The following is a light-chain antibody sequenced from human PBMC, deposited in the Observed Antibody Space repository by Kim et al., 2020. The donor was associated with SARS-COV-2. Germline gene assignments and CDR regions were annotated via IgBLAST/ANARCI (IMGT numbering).Light chain of an antibody. CDR2: VNSDGSH. V-gene: IGLV4-69*01. J-gene: IGLJ3*02. CDR1: SGHSSYA. CDR3: QTWGPGIRV. Sequence: QLALTQSPSASASLGASVKLTCALSSGHSSYAIAWHQQQPEKGPRYLIKVNSDGSHTKGDGIPDRFSGSTSGAERYLTISSLQSEDEADYYCQTWGPGIRVFGGGTQLTVL.